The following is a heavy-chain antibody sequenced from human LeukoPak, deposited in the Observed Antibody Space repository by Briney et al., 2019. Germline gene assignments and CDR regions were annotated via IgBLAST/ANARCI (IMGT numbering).Heavy chain of an antibody. J-gene: IGHJ4*02. D-gene: IGHD4-11*01. Sequence: PGGSLRLSCAASGFTFSNYGMHWVRQAPGKGLEWVAVIWYDGSNKYYTDSVKGRFTISRDKSKNTLYLQMNSLRAEDTAVYYCARVNDYSNHFSHFDYWGQGTLVTVSS. CDR3: ARVNDYSNHFSHFDY. CDR1: GFTFSNYG. CDR2: IWYDGSNK. V-gene: IGHV3-33*01.